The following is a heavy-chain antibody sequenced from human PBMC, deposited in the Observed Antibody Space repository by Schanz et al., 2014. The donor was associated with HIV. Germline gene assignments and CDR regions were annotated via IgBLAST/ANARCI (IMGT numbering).Heavy chain of an antibody. CDR2: IWYDGSKK. CDR3: ARDMCTAGSCYYFDH. V-gene: IGHV3-33*01. D-gene: IGHD2-15*01. J-gene: IGHJ4*02. Sequence: VQLLESGGGSVQRGGSLRLSCAASGFTFSNYGMHWVRQAPGKGLEWVAIIWYDGSKKYYADSVKGRFTISRDNSENTLYLQMNSLRVEDTAVYYCARDMCTAGSCYYFDHWGQRTLVTVSS. CDR1: GFTFSNYG.